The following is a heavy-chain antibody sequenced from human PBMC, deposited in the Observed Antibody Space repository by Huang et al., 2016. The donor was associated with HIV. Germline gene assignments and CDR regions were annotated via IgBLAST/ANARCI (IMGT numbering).Heavy chain of an antibody. J-gene: IGHJ4*02. Sequence: EVQLVQSEAEVKKPGESLKISCRGSGYSFTNYWIGWVRQRPGEGLEGRGVIYPADSATRYSPAVQGQVTFSADKSTRTAYLQWSSLQASDTAIYYCARSEVLVTAVPFDHWGQGTLVTVSS. D-gene: IGHD2-21*02. CDR1: GYSFTNYW. CDR3: ARSEVLVTAVPFDH. V-gene: IGHV5-51*03. CDR2: IYPADSAT.